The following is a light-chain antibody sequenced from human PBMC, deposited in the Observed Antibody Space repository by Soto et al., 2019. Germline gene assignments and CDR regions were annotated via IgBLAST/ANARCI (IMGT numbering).Light chain of an antibody. Sequence: DIQMTQSPSSLSASVGDRVTIACRASQGISMYLAWYQQKLGKVPQLLIYDASTLQTVVPSRFSGSGSGTDFTLTISGLQPEDVATYYCQKYNGAPLTFGGGTKVEIK. CDR2: DAS. CDR3: QKYNGAPLT. V-gene: IGKV1-27*01. CDR1: QGISMY. J-gene: IGKJ4*01.